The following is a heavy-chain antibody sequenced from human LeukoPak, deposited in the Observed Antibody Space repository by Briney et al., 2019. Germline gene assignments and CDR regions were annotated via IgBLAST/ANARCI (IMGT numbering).Heavy chain of an antibody. V-gene: IGHV3-74*01. Sequence: GGSLRLSCAASGCTFSNYWMHWVRQAPGKGLVWVSRINSGGSSTTSADSVKGRFTISRDNAKNTLYLQINSLRAEDTAVYYCAKGGATVIDYWGQGTLVTVSS. CDR3: AKGGATVIDY. CDR2: INSGGSST. J-gene: IGHJ4*02. CDR1: GCTFSNYW. D-gene: IGHD4-17*01.